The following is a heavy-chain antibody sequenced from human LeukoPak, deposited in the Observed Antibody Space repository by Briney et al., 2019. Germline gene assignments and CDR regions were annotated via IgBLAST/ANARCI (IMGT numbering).Heavy chain of an antibody. J-gene: IGHJ4*02. Sequence: NTSETLSLTCTVSGGSISSGSYYWSWIRQPAGKGLEWIGRIYTSGSTNYNPSLKSRVTISVDTSKNQFSLKLSSVTAADTAVYYCARLGLYLRYFDYWGQGTLVTVSS. CDR3: ARLGLYLRYFDY. V-gene: IGHV4-61*02. CDR1: GGSISSGSYY. CDR2: IYTSGST. D-gene: IGHD3-16*02.